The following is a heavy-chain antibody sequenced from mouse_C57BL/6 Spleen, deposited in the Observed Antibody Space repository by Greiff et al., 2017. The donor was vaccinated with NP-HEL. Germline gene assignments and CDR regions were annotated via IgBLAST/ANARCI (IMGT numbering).Heavy chain of an antibody. V-gene: IGHV1-64*01. J-gene: IGHJ2*01. Sequence: VQLQQSGAELVKPGASVKLSCKASGYTFTSYWMHWVKQRPGQGLEWIGMIHPNSGSTNYNEKFKSKATLTVDKSSSTAYMQLSSLTSEDSAVYYCARSCDYPYYFDYWGQGTTLTVSS. CDR3: ARSCDYPYYFDY. D-gene: IGHD2-4*01. CDR2: IHPNSGST. CDR1: GYTFTSYW.